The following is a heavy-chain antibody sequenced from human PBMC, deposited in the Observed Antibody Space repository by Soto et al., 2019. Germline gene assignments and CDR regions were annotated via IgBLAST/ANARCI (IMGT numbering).Heavy chain of an antibody. CDR1: GGSISSFY. CDR2: IYSSGTT. CDR3: ARDRIVGTSYFDY. V-gene: IGHV4-4*07. Sequence: PSETLSLTCTVSGGSISSFYWSWIRQPAGKGLEWIGRIYSSGTTSYNPSRKGRVTMSVDTSKNQFSLSLGSVTAADTAVYYCARDRIVGTSYFDYWGQGALVTVSS. D-gene: IGHD1-26*01. J-gene: IGHJ4*02.